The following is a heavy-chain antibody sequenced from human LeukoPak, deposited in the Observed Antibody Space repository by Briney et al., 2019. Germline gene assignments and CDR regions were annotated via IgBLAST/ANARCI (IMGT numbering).Heavy chain of an antibody. CDR2: ISAYNGNT. J-gene: IGHJ4*02. CDR1: GYTFTSYG. Sequence: GASVKVSCKASGYTFTSYGISWVRQAPGQGLEWMGWISAYNGNTNYAQKLQGRVTMTTDTSTSTAYMELRSLRSDDTAVYYCARVEASGYDYGAFDYWGQGTLVTVSS. CDR3: ARVEASGYDYGAFDY. V-gene: IGHV1-18*01. D-gene: IGHD5-12*01.